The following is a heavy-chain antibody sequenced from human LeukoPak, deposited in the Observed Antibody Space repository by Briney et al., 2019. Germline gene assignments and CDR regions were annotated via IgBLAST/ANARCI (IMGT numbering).Heavy chain of an antibody. V-gene: IGHV4-38-2*02. CDR3: ASGYGYYDFWSGYYTGKDWFDP. CDR1: GYSISSGYY. D-gene: IGHD3-3*01. CDR2: IYRSGST. Sequence: SETLSLTCTVSGYSISSGYYWGWIRQPPGKGLEWIGSIYRSGSTYYNPSLKSGVTISVDTSKNQFSLKLSSVTAADTAVYYCASGYGYYDFWSGYYTGKDWFDPWGQGTLVTVSS. J-gene: IGHJ5*02.